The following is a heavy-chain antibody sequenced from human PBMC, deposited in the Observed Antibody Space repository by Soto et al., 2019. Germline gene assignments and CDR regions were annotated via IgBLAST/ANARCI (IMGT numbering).Heavy chain of an antibody. Sequence: QVQLVQSGAEVKKPGSSVKVSCKASGGTFSSYAISWVRQAPGQGLEWMGGIIPIFGTANYAQKIQGRVTITADESTSTAYMELSSLRSEDTAVYYCARLYSSSSRYYYDGMDVWGQGTTVTVSS. CDR3: ARLYSSSSRYYYDGMDV. CDR1: GGTFSSYA. J-gene: IGHJ6*02. CDR2: IIPIFGTA. V-gene: IGHV1-69*01. D-gene: IGHD6-6*01.